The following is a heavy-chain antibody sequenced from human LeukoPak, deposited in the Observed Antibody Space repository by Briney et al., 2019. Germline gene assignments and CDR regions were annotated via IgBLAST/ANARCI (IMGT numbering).Heavy chain of an antibody. CDR1: GYTFTGNY. D-gene: IGHD5-24*01. V-gene: IGHV1-2*02. Sequence: ASVKVSCKASGYTFTGNYMHWVRQAPGQGLEWMGGINPNSGGTNYAQKFQGRVIMTRDTSTSTAYMELSRLRSDDTAVYYCARANYALDAFDIWGQGTMVTVSS. CDR3: ARANYALDAFDI. J-gene: IGHJ3*02. CDR2: INPNSGGT.